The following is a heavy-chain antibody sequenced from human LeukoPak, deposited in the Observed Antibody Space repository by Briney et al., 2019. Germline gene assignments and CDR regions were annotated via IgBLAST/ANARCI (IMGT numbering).Heavy chain of an antibody. V-gene: IGHV3-23*01. CDR2: ISGSGGST. J-gene: IGHJ4*02. Sequence: GGTLGLSCAASGFTFSSYGMSWVRQAPGKGLEWVSAISGSGGSTYYADSVKGRFTISRDNSKNTLYLQMNSLRAEDTAVYYCAKEDRYFDWLLYGLYDYWGQGTLVTVSS. CDR1: GFTFSSYG. D-gene: IGHD3-9*01. CDR3: AKEDRYFDWLLYGLYDY.